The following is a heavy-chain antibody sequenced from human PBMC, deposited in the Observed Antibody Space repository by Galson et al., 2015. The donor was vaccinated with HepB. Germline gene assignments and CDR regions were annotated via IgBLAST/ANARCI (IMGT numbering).Heavy chain of an antibody. Sequence: SVKVSCKASGYTFSGYYMSWVRQAPGQRLEWMGLINPSGGSRSYAKKFQGRVTVTRDTSTSTVYMELSSLRSEDTAVYYCARESYGSGSYYPLTFDYWGQGTLATVSS. V-gene: IGHV1-46*03. D-gene: IGHD3-10*01. CDR1: GYTFSGYY. CDR2: INPSGGSR. J-gene: IGHJ4*02. CDR3: ARESYGSGSYYPLTFDY.